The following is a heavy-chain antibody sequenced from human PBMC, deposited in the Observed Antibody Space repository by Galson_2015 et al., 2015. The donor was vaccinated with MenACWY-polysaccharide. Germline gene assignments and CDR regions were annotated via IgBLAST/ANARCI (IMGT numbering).Heavy chain of an antibody. J-gene: IGHJ3*01. CDR3: ARPKEDSSGYYQDAFDV. Sequence: SLRLSCAASGFTVSRAYLNWVRQAPGKGLEWVSGIYGAGTASYADSVKGRCTISRDNSKNTVDLQINGLRVEDTAVYYCARPKEDSSGYYQDAFDVWGQGTEVTVSS. V-gene: IGHV3-53*01. CDR2: IYGAGTA. D-gene: IGHD3-22*01. CDR1: GFTVSRAY.